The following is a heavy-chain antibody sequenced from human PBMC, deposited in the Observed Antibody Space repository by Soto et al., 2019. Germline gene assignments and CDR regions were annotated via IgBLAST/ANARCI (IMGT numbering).Heavy chain of an antibody. CDR1: GFIFRNFG. V-gene: IGHV3-30*03. J-gene: IGHJ4*02. CDR3: VQGASIAHQPLDS. Sequence: QVQLVESGGGVVQPGRSRRLSCAASGFIFRNFGMHWVRRAPGKGLEWVATISGDGNDKYYPDSMKGRFTISRDNFNNTLYLQLNSLRPEDTAVYHCVQGASIAHQPLDSWGQGVLVTVSS. D-gene: IGHD1-26*01. CDR2: ISGDGNDK.